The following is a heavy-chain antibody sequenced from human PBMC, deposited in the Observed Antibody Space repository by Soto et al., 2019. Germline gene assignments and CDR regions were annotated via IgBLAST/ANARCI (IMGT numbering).Heavy chain of an antibody. CDR3: ARFVVVPAAKGYYGMDV. Sequence: PGESLKISCKGSGYSFTSYWISWVRQIPGKGLEWMGRIDPSDSYTNYSPSFQGHVTISDDKSISTAYLQWSSLKASDTAMYYCARFVVVPAAKGYYGMDVWGQGTTVTVSS. J-gene: IGHJ6*02. CDR2: IDPSDSYT. D-gene: IGHD2-2*01. V-gene: IGHV5-10-1*01. CDR1: GYSFTSYW.